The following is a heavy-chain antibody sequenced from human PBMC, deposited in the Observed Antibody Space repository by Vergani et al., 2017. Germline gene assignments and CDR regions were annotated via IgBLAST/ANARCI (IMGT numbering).Heavy chain of an antibody. CDR3: ARDRRCSGGSCYGMDV. D-gene: IGHD2-15*01. J-gene: IGHJ6*02. CDR2: IYYSGST. CDR1: GGSISSGGYY. V-gene: IGHV4-30-4*08. Sequence: QVQLQESGPGLVKPSQTLSLTCTVSGGSISSGGYYWSWIRQHPGKGLEWIGYIYYSGSTYYNPSLKSRVTISVDTSKNQFSLKLSSVTAADTAVYYCARDRRCSGGSCYGMDVWGQGTTVTVSS.